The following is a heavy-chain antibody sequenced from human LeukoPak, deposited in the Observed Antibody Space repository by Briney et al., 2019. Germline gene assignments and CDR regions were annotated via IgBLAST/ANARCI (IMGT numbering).Heavy chain of an antibody. CDR1: GFTFSSYA. CDR3: ARGDYGGKMGGVDY. J-gene: IGHJ4*02. D-gene: IGHD4-23*01. CDR2: ISYDGSIE. Sequence: PGGSLRLSCAASGFTFSSYAMHWVRQAPGKGLEWVAVISYDGSIEYYADSVKGRFTISRDNSKNTLYLQMNSLRAEDTAVYYCARGDYGGKMGGVDYWGQGTLVTVSS. V-gene: IGHV3-30*04.